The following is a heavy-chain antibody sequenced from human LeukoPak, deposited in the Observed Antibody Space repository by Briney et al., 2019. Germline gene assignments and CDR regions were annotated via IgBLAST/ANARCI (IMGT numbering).Heavy chain of an antibody. D-gene: IGHD3-22*01. Sequence: SDTLSLTCTVSGGSMSSYYWSWIRQPPGKGLEWIGYIYYSGSTNYNPSLKSRVTISVDTSKNQFSLKLSSVTAADTAVYYCARGKNYYDSSGYYFPYYFDYWGQGTLVTVSS. V-gene: IGHV4-59*12. CDR3: ARGKNYYDSSGYYFPYYFDY. J-gene: IGHJ4*02. CDR1: GGSMSSYY. CDR2: IYYSGST.